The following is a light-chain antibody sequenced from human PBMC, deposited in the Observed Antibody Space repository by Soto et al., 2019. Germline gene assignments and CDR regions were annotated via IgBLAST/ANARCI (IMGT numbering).Light chain of an antibody. V-gene: IGKV3-11*01. CDR3: QQRSDWLT. CDR1: QSVRSY. J-gene: IGKJ4*01. Sequence: EILLTQSPSTLSSSPGDRATLSCRASQSVRSYLAWYQQKPGQPPRLLIYDASNRGTGIPARFSGSGSGTVCHLTSSSLEPEDVAVYYCQQRSDWLTFGGGTKGEIK. CDR2: DAS.